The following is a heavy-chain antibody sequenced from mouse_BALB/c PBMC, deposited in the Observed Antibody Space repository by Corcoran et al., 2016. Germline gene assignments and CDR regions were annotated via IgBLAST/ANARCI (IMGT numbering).Heavy chain of an antibody. CDR3: ARSYYGSSMDY. CDR1: GYTFTNYG. J-gene: IGHJ4*01. V-gene: IGHV9-1*02. Sequence: QIQLVQSGPELKKPGETVKISCKASGYTFTNYGMNWVKQAPGKGLKWMGWINTYTGEPTYADDFKGRFAFSLETSASTAYLQINNLKNEDMATYFCARSYYGSSMDYWGQGTPVTVSS. D-gene: IGHD1-1*01. CDR2: INTYTGEP.